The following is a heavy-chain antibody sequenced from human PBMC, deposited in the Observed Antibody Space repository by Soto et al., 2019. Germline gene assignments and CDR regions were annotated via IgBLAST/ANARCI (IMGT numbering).Heavy chain of an antibody. Sequence: QVQVRESGPGMVRPSGTLSLTCAVPGTSISSTFWWTWVRQSPGKGLEWIGENYHSGSTKYNPSLKSRVTISVDKSNNQFSLELRAVTAADTAVYYCATLPPRIVVVRSEIPAWGQGTLVIVSA. D-gene: IGHD2-15*01. J-gene: IGHJ5*02. CDR3: ATLPPRIVVVRSEIPA. CDR1: GTSISSTFW. V-gene: IGHV4-4*02. CDR2: NYHSGST.